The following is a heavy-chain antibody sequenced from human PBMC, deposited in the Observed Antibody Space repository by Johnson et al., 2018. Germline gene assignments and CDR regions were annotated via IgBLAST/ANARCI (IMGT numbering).Heavy chain of an antibody. V-gene: IGHV3-30-3*01. Sequence: QVQLVESGGGVVQPGRSLRLSCAASGFIFSSYAIHWVRQAPGKGLEWVAVISYDGNNKYYAASVKGRFTVSRDNSKNTVYLQMNSLRAEDTAVYYCARDSDERGFYYYMDVWGKGTTVTVSS. D-gene: IGHD3-16*01. CDR2: ISYDGNNK. CDR1: GFIFSSYA. CDR3: ARDSDERGFYYYMDV. J-gene: IGHJ6*03.